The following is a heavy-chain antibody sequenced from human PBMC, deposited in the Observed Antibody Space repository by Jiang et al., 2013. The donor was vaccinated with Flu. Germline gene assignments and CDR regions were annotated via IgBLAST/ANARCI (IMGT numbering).Heavy chain of an antibody. CDR1: GGSISSYY. CDR2: IYYSGST. CDR3: ATHDSRGGYFDY. V-gene: IGHV4-59*08. D-gene: IGHD2-15*01. Sequence: LLKPSETLSLTCTVSGGSISSYYWSWIRQPPGKGLEWIGYIYYSGSTNYNPSLKSRVTISVDTSKNQFSLKLSSVTAADTAVYYCATHDSRGGYFDYWGQGTLVTVSS. J-gene: IGHJ4*02.